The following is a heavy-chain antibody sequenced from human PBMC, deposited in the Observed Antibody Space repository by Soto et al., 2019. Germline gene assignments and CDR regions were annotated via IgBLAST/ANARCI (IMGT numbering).Heavy chain of an antibody. Sequence: EVQLVESGGGLVKPGGSLRLSCAVSGFTFSSFNMNWVRQAPGKGLEWVSSISTSSSYIYYADSVKGRFTISRDKAKTSLYLQMNSLRDEDTAVYYCARDGMLRGTGAGTDDLDDWGQGTLVTVSS. CDR2: ISTSSSYI. CDR3: ARDGMLRGTGAGTDDLDD. V-gene: IGHV3-21*01. J-gene: IGHJ4*02. D-gene: IGHD6-19*01. CDR1: GFTFSSFN.